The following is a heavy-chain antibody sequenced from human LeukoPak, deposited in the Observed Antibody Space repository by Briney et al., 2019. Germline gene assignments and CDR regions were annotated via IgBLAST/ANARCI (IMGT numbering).Heavy chain of an antibody. CDR1: GGSFSGYY. CDR2: INHSGST. D-gene: IGHD6-19*01. V-gene: IGHV4-34*01. CDR3: ARAWLVLFDY. J-gene: IGHJ4*02. Sequence: SETLSLTCAVYGGSFSGYYWSWTRQPPGKGLEWIGEINHSGSTNYNPSLKSRVTISVDTSKNQFSLKLSSVTAADTAVYYCARAWLVLFDYWGQGTLVTVSS.